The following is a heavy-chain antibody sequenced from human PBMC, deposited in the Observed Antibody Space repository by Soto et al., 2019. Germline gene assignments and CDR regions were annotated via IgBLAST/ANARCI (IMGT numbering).Heavy chain of an antibody. V-gene: IGHV3-23*01. Sequence: EVQLLESGGGLVQPGGSLRLSCAASGFTFSSYAMSWVRQAPGKGLEWVSAISGSGGSTYYADSVKGRFTISRDNSKNKLYLQMNSLRAEDTAVYYCAKGGYCSGGSCYSVDYYYYYMDVWGKGTTVTVSS. CDR2: ISGSGGST. D-gene: IGHD2-15*01. J-gene: IGHJ6*03. CDR1: GFTFSSYA. CDR3: AKGGYCSGGSCYSVDYYYYYMDV.